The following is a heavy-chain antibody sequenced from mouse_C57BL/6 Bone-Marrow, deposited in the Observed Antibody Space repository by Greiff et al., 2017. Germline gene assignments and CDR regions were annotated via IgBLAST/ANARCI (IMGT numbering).Heavy chain of an antibody. CDR3: ASLGDYEKYCFAY. J-gene: IGHJ2*01. CDR2: IYPGSGST. D-gene: IGHD2-4*01. Sequence: QVQLQQPGAELVKPGASVKMSCKASGYTFTSYWITWVKQRPGQGLEWIGDIYPGSGSTNYNEKFKSKATLTVDTSSSTAYMQLSSLTSEDSAVYYCASLGDYEKYCFAYWGQGTTLTVSA. V-gene: IGHV1-55*01. CDR1: GYTFTSYW.